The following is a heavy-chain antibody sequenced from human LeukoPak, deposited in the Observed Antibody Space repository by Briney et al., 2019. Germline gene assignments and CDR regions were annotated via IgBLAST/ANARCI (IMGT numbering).Heavy chain of an antibody. Sequence: GASVKVSCKASGGTFGSYTISWVRQAPGQGLEWMGGIIPVFDTANYAQKFQGRVTITADKSTSTAYMELSSLRSEDTAMYYCARRGLDSARWPRFDYWGQGTLVTVSS. D-gene: IGHD5-24*01. CDR3: ARRGLDSARWPRFDY. CDR1: GGTFGSYT. J-gene: IGHJ4*02. V-gene: IGHV1-69*06. CDR2: IIPVFDTA.